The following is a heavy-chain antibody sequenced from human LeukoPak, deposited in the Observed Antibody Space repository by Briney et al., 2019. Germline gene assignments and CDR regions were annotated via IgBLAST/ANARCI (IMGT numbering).Heavy chain of an antibody. V-gene: IGHV3-53*01. Sequence: GGSLRLSCAASGFTVSSNYMSWVRQAPGKGLEWVSVIYSGGSTYYADPVKGRFTISRDNSKNTLYLQMNSLRAEDTAVYYCARDRRNYGMDVWGQGTSVTVSS. CDR1: GFTVSSNY. J-gene: IGHJ6*02. CDR3: ARDRRNYGMDV. CDR2: IYSGGST. D-gene: IGHD6-6*01.